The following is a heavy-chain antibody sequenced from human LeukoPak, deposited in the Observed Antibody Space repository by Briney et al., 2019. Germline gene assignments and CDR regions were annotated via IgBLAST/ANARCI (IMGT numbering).Heavy chain of an antibody. Sequence: GASVKVSCKASGGTFSNYAINWVRQAPGQRLDWMGGIIPIFGTPNYVQKFQGRVTITADESTSTAYMELSSLRSEDTAVYYCARASSDDTAMATPFAYWGQGTLVTVSS. CDR1: GGTFSNYA. D-gene: IGHD5-18*01. CDR2: IIPIFGTP. CDR3: ARASSDDTAMATPFAY. V-gene: IGHV1-69*13. J-gene: IGHJ4*02.